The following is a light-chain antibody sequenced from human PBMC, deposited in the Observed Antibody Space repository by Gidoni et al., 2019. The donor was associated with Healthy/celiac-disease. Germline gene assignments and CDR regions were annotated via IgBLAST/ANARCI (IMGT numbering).Light chain of an antibody. J-gene: IGLJ1*01. CDR2: SNN. CDR3: AACDDSLNGYV. CDR1: SSNIGSNT. V-gene: IGLV1-44*01. Sequence: QSVLTQPPSASATPGQRVTISCSGSSSNIGSNTVNWYQQLPGTAPKLLIYSNNQRPSGVPDRFSGSKSGTSASLAISGLQSEDEADYYCAACDDSLNGYVFGTGTKVTVL.